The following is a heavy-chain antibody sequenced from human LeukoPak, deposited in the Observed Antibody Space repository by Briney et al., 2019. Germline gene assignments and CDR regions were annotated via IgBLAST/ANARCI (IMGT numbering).Heavy chain of an antibody. J-gene: IGHJ3*02. CDR2: IYYSGST. Sequence: PSETLSLTCTVPGGSISSYYWSWVRQPPGKGLEWIGYIYYSGSTNYYPSLKSRVTISVDTSKTQFSLKLSSVTAADTAVYYCARSSYYYAADASDIWGQGTLVTVSS. CDR3: ARSSYYYAADASDI. V-gene: IGHV4-59*01. CDR1: GGSISSYY. D-gene: IGHD3-10*01.